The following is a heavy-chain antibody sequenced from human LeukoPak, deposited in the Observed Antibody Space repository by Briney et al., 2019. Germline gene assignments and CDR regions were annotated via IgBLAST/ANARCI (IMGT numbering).Heavy chain of an antibody. D-gene: IGHD1-26*01. Sequence: GGSLRLSCAASGFTFSSYAMSWVRQAPGKGLEWVSAISGSGSTIYYADSVKGRFTISRDNAKNSLYLQMNSLRAEDTAVYYCARDGSGSYYEALDIWGQGTMVTVSS. CDR1: GFTFSSYA. V-gene: IGHV3-23*01. CDR2: ISGSGSTI. CDR3: ARDGSGSYYEALDI. J-gene: IGHJ3*02.